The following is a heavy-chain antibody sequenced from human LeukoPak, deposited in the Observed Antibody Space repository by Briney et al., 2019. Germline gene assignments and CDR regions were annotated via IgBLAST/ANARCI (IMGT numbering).Heavy chain of an antibody. CDR3: ARENYYDSSGYKSQVDY. V-gene: IGHV4-39*07. CDR1: GGSVRSSSYY. Sequence: SETLSLTCTVSGGSVRSSSYYWGWIRQPPGKGLEWIASVSYTGSTYNNPSLKSRVTISIDTSKKQFSLKLSFVTAADTAVYYCARENYYDSSGYKSQVDYWGQGTLVTVSS. CDR2: VSYTGST. D-gene: IGHD3-22*01. J-gene: IGHJ4*02.